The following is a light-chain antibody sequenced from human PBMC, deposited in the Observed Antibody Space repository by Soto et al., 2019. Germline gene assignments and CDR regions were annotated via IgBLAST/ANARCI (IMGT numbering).Light chain of an antibody. CDR2: GVS. CDR1: QSVSSIY. J-gene: IGKJ1*01. V-gene: IGKV3-20*01. CDR3: EQYGSSPRT. Sequence: EIVLSQSACALSLSPGERATLSCRASQSVSSIYFAWYQQKRGQAPRLLIYGVSSRATGIPDRFSGSGSGTDFTLTISRLEPEDSAVYYCEQYGSSPRTFGQGPKGDI.